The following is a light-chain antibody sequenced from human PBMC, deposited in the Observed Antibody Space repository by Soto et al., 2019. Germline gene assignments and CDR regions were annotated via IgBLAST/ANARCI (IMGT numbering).Light chain of an antibody. Sequence: EIVWTQSPGTLSLSPGERATLSCRASQSVSSSYLAWYQQKPGQAPRLLIYGASSRATGIPDRFSGSGSGTDFTLTISRLEPDDFAVYYCQQYGSSPGTFGGGTKVDI. CDR1: QSVSSSY. CDR3: QQYGSSPGT. CDR2: GAS. V-gene: IGKV3-20*01. J-gene: IGKJ4*01.